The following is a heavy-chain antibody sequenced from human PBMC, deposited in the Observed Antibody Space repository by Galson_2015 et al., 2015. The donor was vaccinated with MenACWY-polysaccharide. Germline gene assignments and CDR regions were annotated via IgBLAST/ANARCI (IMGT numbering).Heavy chain of an antibody. V-gene: IGHV3-7*01. CDR1: GFTFSNFW. CDR3: ARERWVRGVFFDQ. D-gene: IGHD3-10*01. CDR2: IKQDGSEK. Sequence: PASGFTFSNFWMSWVRQAPGKELEWVASIKQDGSEKYLVDSVKGRFTISRDNAEKSLFLQMNSLRAEDTAVYYCARERWVRGVFFDQWGQGTLVTVSS. J-gene: IGHJ4*02.